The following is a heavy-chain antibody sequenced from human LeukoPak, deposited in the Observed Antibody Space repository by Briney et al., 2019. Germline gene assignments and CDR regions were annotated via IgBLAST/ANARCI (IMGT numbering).Heavy chain of an antibody. CDR3: ARVPFLGYCSGGSCHEAFDY. CDR1: GGSISSGDYY. V-gene: IGHV4-30-4*08. CDR2: IYYSGST. Sequence: SETLSLTCTVSGGSISSGDYYWSWIRQPPGKGLEWIGYIYYSGSTYYNPSLKSRVTISVDTSKNQFSLKLSSVTAADTAVYYCARVPFLGYCSGGSCHEAFDYWGQGTLVTVSS. J-gene: IGHJ4*02. D-gene: IGHD2-15*01.